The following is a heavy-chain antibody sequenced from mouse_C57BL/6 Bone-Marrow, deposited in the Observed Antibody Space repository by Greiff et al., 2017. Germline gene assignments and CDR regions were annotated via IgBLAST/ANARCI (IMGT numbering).Heavy chain of an antibody. CDR1: GYTFTSYW. V-gene: IGHV1-52*01. Sequence: VKLQQPGAELVRPGSSVKLSCKASGYTFTSYWMHWVKQRPIQGLEWIGNIDPSDSETHYNQKFKDKATLTVDKSSSTAYMQLSSLTSEDSAVYYCARRDYYGSSYWFAYWGQGTLVTVSA. J-gene: IGHJ3*01. CDR2: IDPSDSET. CDR3: ARRDYYGSSYWFAY. D-gene: IGHD1-1*01.